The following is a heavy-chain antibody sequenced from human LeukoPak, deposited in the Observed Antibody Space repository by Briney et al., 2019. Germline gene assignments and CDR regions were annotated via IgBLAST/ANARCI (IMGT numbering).Heavy chain of an antibody. V-gene: IGHV3-64D*06. Sequence: GGSLRLSCSASGFTLSSYPMHCVRQAPGKGLEYVSTIFSDGHTTTYAASVKGRFTTSRDSSKNTLYLQMSSLRPEDTAVYYCVKSPSDGLDVWGQGATVTVSS. J-gene: IGHJ6*02. CDR3: VKSPSDGLDV. CDR2: IFSDGHTT. CDR1: GFTLSSYP.